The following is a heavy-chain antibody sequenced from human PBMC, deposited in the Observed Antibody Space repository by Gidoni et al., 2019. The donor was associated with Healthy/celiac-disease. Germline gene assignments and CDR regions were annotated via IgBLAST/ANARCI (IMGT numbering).Heavy chain of an antibody. Sequence: QLQLQESRPGLVKPSQPLSLTCTVPGGSLRSGGYYCSWIRQHPGKGLEWIGYTYYSGSTYYNTSLKSRVTISVDTSKNQFSLKLSSVTAADTAVYYCARARYSSSPNFDYWGQGTLVTVSS. CDR2: TYYSGST. V-gene: IGHV4-31*03. CDR3: ARARYSSSPNFDY. CDR1: GGSLRSGGYY. D-gene: IGHD6-6*01. J-gene: IGHJ4*02.